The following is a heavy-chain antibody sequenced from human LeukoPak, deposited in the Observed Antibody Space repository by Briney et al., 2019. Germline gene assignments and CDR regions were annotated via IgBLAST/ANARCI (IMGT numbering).Heavy chain of an antibody. CDR3: ASEVISTPYFDY. CDR1: GGSISSGSYY. V-gene: IGHV4-61*02. Sequence: SETLSLTCTVSGGSISSGSYYWSWIRQPAGKGLEWIGRIYTSGSTNYNPSLKSRVTISVDTSKNQFSLKLSSVTAADTAVYYCASEVISTPYFDYWGQGTLVTVSS. CDR2: IYTSGST. J-gene: IGHJ4*02. D-gene: IGHD3-22*01.